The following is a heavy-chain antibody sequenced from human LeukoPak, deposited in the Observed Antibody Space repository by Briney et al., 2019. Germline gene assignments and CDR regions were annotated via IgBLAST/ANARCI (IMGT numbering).Heavy chain of an antibody. J-gene: IGHJ4*02. Sequence: GGSLRLSCEASGFTFNMYWMNWVRQAPGKGLEWVAFIRFDGSNKYYADSVKGRFAISRDNSKNTLYLQMNSLRAEDTAVYYCASQYYDFWSAFDYWGQGTLVTVSS. CDR3: ASQYYDFWSAFDY. CDR2: IRFDGSNK. V-gene: IGHV3-30*02. CDR1: GFTFNMYW. D-gene: IGHD3-3*01.